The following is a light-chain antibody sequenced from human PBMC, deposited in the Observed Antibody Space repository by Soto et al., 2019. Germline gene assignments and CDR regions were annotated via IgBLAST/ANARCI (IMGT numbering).Light chain of an antibody. V-gene: IGKV1-5*03. CDR2: KAS. Sequence: DIQMTQSPSTLSASVGDRVTITCRASQSISSRLAWYQHKPGKAPKLLIYKASSLESGVPSRFSGSGSGTEFTLTISSLQPDDFATYYCQHYIGWTWTVGQGTKVDIK. J-gene: IGKJ1*01. CDR1: QSISSR. CDR3: QHYIGWTWT.